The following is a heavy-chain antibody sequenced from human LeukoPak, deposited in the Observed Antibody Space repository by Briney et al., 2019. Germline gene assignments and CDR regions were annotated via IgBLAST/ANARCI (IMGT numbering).Heavy chain of an antibody. D-gene: IGHD3-10*01. CDR1: GFTFSSYA. Sequence: GRSLRLSCAASGFTFSSYAMHWVRQAPGKGLEWVAVISYDGSNKYYADSVKGRFTISRDNSKNTLYLRMNSLRAEDTAVYYCARERVSSAYYYYGMDVWGQGTTVTVSS. CDR3: ARERVSSAYYYYGMDV. J-gene: IGHJ6*02. CDR2: ISYDGSNK. V-gene: IGHV3-30-3*01.